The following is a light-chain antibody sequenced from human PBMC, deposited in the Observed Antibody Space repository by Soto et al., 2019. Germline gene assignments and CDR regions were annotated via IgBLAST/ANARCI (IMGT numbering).Light chain of an antibody. CDR1: SSDVGAYNY. V-gene: IGLV2-8*01. Sequence: QSVLTQPPSASGSPGQSVTISCTGTSSDVGAYNYVSWYQQHPGKAPKLMIYEVSKRPSGVPDRFSASKSGNTASLTASGLQAEDEADYYCSSYAGSNSFVFGTGTKVTV. J-gene: IGLJ1*01. CDR2: EVS. CDR3: SSYAGSNSFV.